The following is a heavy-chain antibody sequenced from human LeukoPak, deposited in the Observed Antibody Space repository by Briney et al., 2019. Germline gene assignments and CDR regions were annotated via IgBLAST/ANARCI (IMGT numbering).Heavy chain of an antibody. CDR1: GGSISSGAYY. J-gene: IGHJ4*02. Sequence: SETLSLTGTVSGGSISSGAYYWSWIRQHPGKGLEWIGYIYYNGGTYSNPSLESRIIISVDTSKNQFSLKLRSVTAADTAVYYCARTPSKHYYDYWGQGTLVTVSS. V-gene: IGHV4-31*03. CDR3: ARTPSKHYYDY. CDR2: IYYNGGT.